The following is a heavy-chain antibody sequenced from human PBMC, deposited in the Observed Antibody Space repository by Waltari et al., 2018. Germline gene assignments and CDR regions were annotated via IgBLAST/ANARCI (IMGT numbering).Heavy chain of an antibody. Sequence: QVQLQKWGAGLLKPSETLSLTRAVYGGSFRGYYWSWNRQPPGKGLEWIGKTTDSERTKYNPSLKSRISISVDTSKNQFSLTVFSVTAADAAVYYCARGDGTGKYGYWGQGTRVTVSS. CDR1: GGSFRGYY. V-gene: IGHV4-34*02. CDR3: ARGDGTGKYGY. CDR2: TTDSERT. D-gene: IGHD1-1*01. J-gene: IGHJ4*02.